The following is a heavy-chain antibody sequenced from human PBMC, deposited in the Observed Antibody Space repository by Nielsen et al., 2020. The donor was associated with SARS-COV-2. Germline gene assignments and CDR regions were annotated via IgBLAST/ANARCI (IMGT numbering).Heavy chain of an antibody. CDR2: ISDFSSDT. CDR1: GFTFSDYY. Sequence: GGSLRLSCAGSGFTFSDYYMTWIHQAPGKGLEWVSNISDFSSDTNYADSVKGRFTISRDNAKNSLYLQMNSLRAEDTALYYCAKIPRRGAFDIWGQGTMVTVSS. CDR3: AKIPRRGAFDI. J-gene: IGHJ3*02. V-gene: IGHV3-11*03.